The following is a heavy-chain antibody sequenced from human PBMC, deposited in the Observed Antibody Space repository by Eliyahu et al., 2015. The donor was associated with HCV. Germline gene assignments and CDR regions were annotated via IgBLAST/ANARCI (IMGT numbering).Heavy chain of an antibody. CDR1: GFTLGDYD. CDR3: TKGSERNGWPGRYFQH. CDR2: VRWDSGIK. V-gene: IGHV3-9*01. Sequence: VQLVESGGTSVQPGRSLRLSCAVSGFTLGDYDIHWVRQVPGKGLDWVAGVRWDSGIKGYGDSVKGPFTISRDNAKNYIYLQMNDLKSDDTALYFCTKGSERNGWPGRYFQHWGRGTLVTVSS. J-gene: IGHJ1*01. D-gene: IGHD6-19*01.